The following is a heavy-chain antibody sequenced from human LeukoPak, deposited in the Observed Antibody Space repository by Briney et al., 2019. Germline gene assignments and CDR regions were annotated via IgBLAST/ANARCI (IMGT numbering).Heavy chain of an antibody. CDR3: VRHLHSFITFDY. J-gene: IGHJ4*02. D-gene: IGHD3-16*02. CDR1: GFSFSNLW. V-gene: IGHV3-7*01. Sequence: GGSLRLSCAASGFSFSNLWMSWVRQAPGKGLEWVADIKEDGSEKNYVDSVKGRFTISRDNAKHSVYLQMNSLRAEDTAVYYCVRHLHSFITFDYWGQGTLVTVSS. CDR2: IKEDGSEK.